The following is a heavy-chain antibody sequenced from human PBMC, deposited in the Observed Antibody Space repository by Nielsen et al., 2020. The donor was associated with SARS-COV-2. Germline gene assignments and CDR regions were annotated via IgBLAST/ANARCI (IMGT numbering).Heavy chain of an antibody. CDR2: ISSSGSYI. Sequence: GESQKISCVGSGFTFSSYSINWVRQAPGKGLEWVSSISSSGSYIYYADSVKGRFTVSRDNARNTLYLQMKNVRDEDTAMYYCGRDYWGQGTLVTVSS. J-gene: IGHJ4*02. CDR3: GRDY. CDR1: GFTFSSYS. V-gene: IGHV3-21*01.